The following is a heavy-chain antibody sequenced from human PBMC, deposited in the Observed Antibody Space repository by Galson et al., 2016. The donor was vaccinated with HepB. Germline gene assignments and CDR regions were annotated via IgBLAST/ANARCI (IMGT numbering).Heavy chain of an antibody. CDR1: GFTFSSYS. CDR3: ARDLLASAFTYYYYYSLGV. V-gene: IGHV3-33*01. J-gene: IGHJ6*02. CDR2: MWHDGSNQ. D-gene: IGHD3-10*01. Sequence: SLRLSCAASGFTFSSYSMHWVRQAPGKGLEWVAIMWHDGSNQYYADSVKGRFTISRDNSKNTLYLQMNSLRAEDTAIYFCARDLLASAFTYYYYYSLGVWGQGTTVTVSS.